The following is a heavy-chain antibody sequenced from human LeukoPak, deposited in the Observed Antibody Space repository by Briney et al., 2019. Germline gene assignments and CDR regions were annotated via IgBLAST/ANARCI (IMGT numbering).Heavy chain of an antibody. CDR1: GTSISPYY. CDR3: AREVGDSDSDNWFDP. Sequence: SETLSLTCAVSGTSISPYYWSWIRQPPGKGLEWIGYIYSGSTNYNPSLKSRVTISIDTSENQVSLILRSVTAADTAVYYCAREVGDSDSDNWFDPWGQGTLVTFSS. CDR2: IYSGST. D-gene: IGHD2-21*02. J-gene: IGHJ5*02. V-gene: IGHV4-59*01.